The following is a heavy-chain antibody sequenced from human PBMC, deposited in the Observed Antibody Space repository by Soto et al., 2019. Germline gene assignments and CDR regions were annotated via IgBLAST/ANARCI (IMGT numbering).Heavy chain of an antibody. CDR2: IRSDGIET. V-gene: IGHV3-74*01. J-gene: IGHJ4*02. Sequence: EVQLVESGGGLVQPGGSLRLSCVGSGFNFRDYWMHWVRQVPGKGLVWVSRIRSDGIETNYADSVEGRFTISRDNTMNTVYLQMNRLTAEDTAIYYCARVPMATAGTGIDYWGQGTLVTVSS. D-gene: IGHD6-13*01. CDR3: ARVPMATAGTGIDY. CDR1: GFNFRDYW.